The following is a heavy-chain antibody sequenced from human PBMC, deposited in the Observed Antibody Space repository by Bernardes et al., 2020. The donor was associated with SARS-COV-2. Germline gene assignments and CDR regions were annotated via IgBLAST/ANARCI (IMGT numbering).Heavy chain of an antibody. Sequence: GGSLRLSCAASGFTFSSYAMSWVRQAPGKGLEWVSAITGSGGSTYYADSVKGRFTISRDNSKNTLYLQMNSLRAEDTAVYYCATYPRYLSGTYYFGYWGQATMVTVSS. V-gene: IGHV3-23*01. D-gene: IGHD2-2*01. CDR2: ITGSGGST. CDR1: GFTFSSYA. J-gene: IGHJ4*02. CDR3: ATYPRYLSGTYYFGY.